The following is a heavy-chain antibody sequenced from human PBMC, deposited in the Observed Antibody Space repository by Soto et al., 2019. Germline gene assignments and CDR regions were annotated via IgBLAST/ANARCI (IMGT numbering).Heavy chain of an antibody. V-gene: IGHV4-61*01. J-gene: IGHJ6*02. CDR1: GGSVSSGSYY. D-gene: IGHD1-26*01. CDR2: IYYSGST. Sequence: PSETLSLTCTVSGGSVSSGSYYWSWIRQPPGRGLEWIGYIYYSGSTNYNPSLKSRVTISVDRSKNQFSLKLSSVTAADTAVYYCAREHSGSYYDYGMDVWGQGTTVTVSS. CDR3: AREHSGSYYDYGMDV.